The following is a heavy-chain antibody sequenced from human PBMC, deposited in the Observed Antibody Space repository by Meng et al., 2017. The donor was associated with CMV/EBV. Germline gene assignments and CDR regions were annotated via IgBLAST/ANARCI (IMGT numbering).Heavy chain of an antibody. CDR2: IIPIFGTA. CDR1: GGTFSSYA. CDR3: AREPTEEFPVPAAHQYYYYGMDV. V-gene: IGHV1-69*06. Sequence: SVKVSCKASGGTFSSYAISWVRQAPGQGLEWMGGIIPIFGTANYAQKFQGRVTITADKSTSTAYMELSSLRSDDTAVYYCAREPTEEFPVPAAHQYYYYGMDVWGQGTTVTVSS. D-gene: IGHD2-2*01. J-gene: IGHJ6*02.